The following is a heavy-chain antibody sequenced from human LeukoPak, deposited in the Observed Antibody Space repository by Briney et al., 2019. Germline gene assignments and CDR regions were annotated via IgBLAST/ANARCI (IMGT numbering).Heavy chain of an antibody. J-gene: IGHJ4*02. D-gene: IGHD2-15*01. V-gene: IGHV5-51*01. CDR3: ARLYGGSSGYFDY. Sequence: GESLKISCKGSGYSFTNYWIGWVRQMPGKGLEWMGIIYPGDSDTRYSPSFQGEVTISVDKSISTAYQQWSSLKASDTAMYYCARLYGGSSGYFDYWGQGTVVTVSS. CDR1: GYSFTNYW. CDR2: IYPGDSDT.